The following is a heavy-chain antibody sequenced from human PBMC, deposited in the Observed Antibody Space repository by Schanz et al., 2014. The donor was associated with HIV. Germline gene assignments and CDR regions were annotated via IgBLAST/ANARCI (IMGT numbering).Heavy chain of an antibody. CDR3: ARGWRLNSFDV. Sequence: VQLVESGGGLVKPGRSLRLSCAASGFTFSDYYISWIRQAPGRGLEWVSYISSSGRTIYYADSVKGRFTISRDNAKKSVSLQMNSLRDEDTAIYFCARGWRLNSFDVWGQGTMVTVSS. J-gene: IGHJ3*01. CDR1: GFTFSDYY. D-gene: IGHD6-25*01. CDR2: ISSSGRTI. V-gene: IGHV3-11*04.